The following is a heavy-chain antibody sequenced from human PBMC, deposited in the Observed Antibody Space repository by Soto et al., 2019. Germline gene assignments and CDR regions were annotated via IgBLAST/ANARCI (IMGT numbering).Heavy chain of an antibody. CDR3: ARGKYSGSYMPGY. J-gene: IGHJ4*02. CDR1: GGSISSGGYY. Sequence: SETLSLTCTVSGGSISSGGYYWSWIRQHPGKGLEWIGYIYYSGSTYYNPSLKSRVTISVDTSKNQFSLKLSSVTAADTAVYYCARGKYSGSYMPGYWGQGTLVTVSS. CDR2: IYYSGST. D-gene: IGHD1-26*01. V-gene: IGHV4-30-4*08.